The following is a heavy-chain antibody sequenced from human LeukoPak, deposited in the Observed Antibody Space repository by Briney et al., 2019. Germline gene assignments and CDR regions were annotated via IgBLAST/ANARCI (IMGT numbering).Heavy chain of an antibody. CDR3: ARHMTVTYDAFDL. V-gene: IGHV4-59*08. Sequence: SETLSLTCSVSGGSTSGYFWTWIRQPPGKGPEWIGYVYYKGHTSYSPSLESRVTISVDTSKNRFSLKLNSVTAADTAVYYCARHMTVTYDAFDLWGQGTMVTVSS. D-gene: IGHD3-22*01. J-gene: IGHJ3*01. CDR2: VYYKGHT. CDR1: GGSTSGYF.